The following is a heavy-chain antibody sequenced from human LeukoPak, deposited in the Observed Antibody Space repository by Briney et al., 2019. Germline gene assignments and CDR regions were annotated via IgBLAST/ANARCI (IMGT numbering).Heavy chain of an antibody. CDR2: ISSSGSTI. CDR3: ARDVFADFWSGYFRSVGY. J-gene: IGHJ4*02. D-gene: IGHD3-3*01. Sequence: GGSLRLSCAASGFTFSDYYMSWIRQAPGKGLEWVSYISSSGSTIYYADSVKGRFTISRDNAKNSLCLQMNSLRAEDTAVYYCARDVFADFWSGYFRSVGYWGQGTLVTVSS. CDR1: GFTFSDYY. V-gene: IGHV3-11*04.